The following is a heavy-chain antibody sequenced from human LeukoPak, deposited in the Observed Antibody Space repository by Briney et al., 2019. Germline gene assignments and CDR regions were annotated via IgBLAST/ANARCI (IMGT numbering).Heavy chain of an antibody. Sequence: PSETLSLTCAVYGGSFSGYYWSWLRQPPGKGLEWIGEINHSGSTNYNPSLKSRVTISVDTSKNQFSLKLSSVTAADTAVYYCARVVRRRDGYNYRYYYYMDVWGKGTTVTVSS. CDR1: GGSFSGYY. V-gene: IGHV4-34*01. D-gene: IGHD5-24*01. J-gene: IGHJ6*03. CDR2: INHSGST. CDR3: ARVVRRRDGYNYRYYYYMDV.